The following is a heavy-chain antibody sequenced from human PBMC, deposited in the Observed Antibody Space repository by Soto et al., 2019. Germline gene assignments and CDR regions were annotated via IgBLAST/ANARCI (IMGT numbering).Heavy chain of an antibody. CDR2: INPNSGGT. J-gene: IGHJ6*02. V-gene: IGHV1-2*04. CDR1: GYTFTGYY. D-gene: IGHD6-13*01. Sequence: ASLKVSCKSSGYTFTGYYMHWVRQAPGQGLEWMGWINPNSGGTNYAQKFQGWVTMTRDTSISTAYMELSRLRSDDTAVYYCARAERSGSSWYLYYYYYGMDVWGQGTTVTVSS. CDR3: ARAERSGSSWYLYYYYYGMDV.